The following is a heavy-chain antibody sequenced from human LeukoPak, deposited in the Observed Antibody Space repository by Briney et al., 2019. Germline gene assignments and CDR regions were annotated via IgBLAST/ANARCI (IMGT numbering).Heavy chain of an antibody. J-gene: IGHJ4*02. Sequence: GGSLRLSCAASGFTFSSYAMSWVRQAPGKGLVWVSRINSDGSSTSYADSVKGRFTISRDNAKNTLYLQMNSLRAEDTAVYYCARGRYGDLVDYWGQGTLVTVSS. V-gene: IGHV3-74*01. CDR2: INSDGSST. CDR3: ARGRYGDLVDY. CDR1: GFTFSSYA. D-gene: IGHD4-17*01.